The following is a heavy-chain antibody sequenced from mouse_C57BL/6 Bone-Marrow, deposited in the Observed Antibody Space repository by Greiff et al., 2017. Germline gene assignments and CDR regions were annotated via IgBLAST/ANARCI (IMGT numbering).Heavy chain of an antibody. CDR1: GYTFTGYW. CDR2: IFPGSGST. Sequence: QVQRQQSGAELMKPGASVKLSCTASGYTFTGYWIEWVKQRPGHGLEWIGEIFPGSGSTNYNKKFKGKATFTADTTSNTAYMQLSSLTTEDYAIYNYVKMYDYGGQGTALTVSS. CDR3: VKMYDY. V-gene: IGHV1-9*01. J-gene: IGHJ2*01.